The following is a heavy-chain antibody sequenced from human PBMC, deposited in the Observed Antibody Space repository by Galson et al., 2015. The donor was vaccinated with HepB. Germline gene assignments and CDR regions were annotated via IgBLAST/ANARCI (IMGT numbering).Heavy chain of an antibody. CDR1: GFTFSSYA. Sequence: LRLSCAASGFTFSSYAMHWVRQAPGKGLEYVSAISSNGGSTYYADSVKGRFTISRDNSKNTLYLQMSSLRAEDTAVYYCVKEGGSGSYPKAFDYWGQGTLVTVSS. CDR3: VKEGGSGSYPKAFDY. CDR2: ISSNGGST. D-gene: IGHD3-10*01. J-gene: IGHJ4*02. V-gene: IGHV3-64D*06.